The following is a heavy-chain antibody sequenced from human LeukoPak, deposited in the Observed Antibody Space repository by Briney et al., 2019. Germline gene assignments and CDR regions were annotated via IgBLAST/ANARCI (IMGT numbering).Heavy chain of an antibody. CDR2: IYSGGST. J-gene: IGHJ4*02. Sequence: GGSLRLSCAASGFTFSSNYMSWVRQAPGKGLEWVSVIYSGGSTYYADSVKGRFTISRDNSKNTLYLQMNSLRAEDTAVYYCASIDSSGYYAKNDYWGQGTLVTVSS. V-gene: IGHV3-53*01. CDR1: GFTFSSNY. CDR3: ASIDSSGYYAKNDY. D-gene: IGHD3-22*01.